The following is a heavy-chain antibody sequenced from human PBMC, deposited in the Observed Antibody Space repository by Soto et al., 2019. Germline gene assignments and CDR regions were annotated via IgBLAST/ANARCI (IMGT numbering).Heavy chain of an antibody. CDR1: GFTFSSYW. Sequence: VQLVESGGGLVQPGGSLRLSCAASGFTFSSYWMHWVRQAPGKGLVWVSRINSDGSSTSYADSVKGRFTISRDNAKNTLYLQMNSLRAEDTAVYYCARGPLDYYDSSGYYSGIDYWGQGTLVTVSS. CDR3: ARGPLDYYDSSGYYSGIDY. CDR2: INSDGSST. J-gene: IGHJ4*02. V-gene: IGHV3-74*01. D-gene: IGHD3-22*01.